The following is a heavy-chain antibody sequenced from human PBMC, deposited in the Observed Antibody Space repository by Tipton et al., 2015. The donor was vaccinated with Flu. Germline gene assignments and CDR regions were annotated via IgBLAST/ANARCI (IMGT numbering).Heavy chain of an antibody. Sequence: LVKPSQTLSLTCAISGDSVSSNSAAWNWIRQSPSGGLEWLGRTYYRSKWFHDYAVSVNSRITINADTSKNQFSLQLNSVTPEDTALYFCAREEERQYRYADFDSWGQGTLVTVSS. J-gene: IGHJ4*02. CDR2: TYYRSKWFH. CDR1: GDSVSSNSAA. V-gene: IGHV6-1*01. CDR3: AREEERQYRYADFDS. D-gene: IGHD5-18*01.